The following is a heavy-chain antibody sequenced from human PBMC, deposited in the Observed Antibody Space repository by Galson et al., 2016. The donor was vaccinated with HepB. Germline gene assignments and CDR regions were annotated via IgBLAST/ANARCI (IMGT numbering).Heavy chain of an antibody. V-gene: IGHV1-69*19. Sequence: CKASGGSFSRNAISWVRQAPGQGLEWMGGIIPSFGTPTYAQKFQGRLTISASEFTSTGYMELNSLRSEDTAVYYCARGLGKFWYFDLWGRGTLVTVSS. CDR1: GGSFSRNA. CDR3: ARGLGKFWYFDL. CDR2: IIPSFGTP. J-gene: IGHJ2*01. D-gene: IGHD1-1*01.